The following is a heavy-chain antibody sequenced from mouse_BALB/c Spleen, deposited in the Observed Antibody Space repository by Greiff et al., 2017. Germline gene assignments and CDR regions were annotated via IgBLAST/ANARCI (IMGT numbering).Heavy chain of an antibody. CDR1: GYSFTGYY. CDR3: ARTRTYYGNDYAMDY. CDR2: ISCYNGAT. V-gene: IGHV1S34*01. J-gene: IGHJ4*01. Sequence: LVKTGASVKISCKASGYSFTGYYMHWVKQSHGKSLEWIGYISCYNGATSYNQKFKGKATFTVDTSSSTAYMQFNSLTSEDSAVYYCARTRTYYGNDYAMDYWGQGTSVTVSS. D-gene: IGHD2-10*01.